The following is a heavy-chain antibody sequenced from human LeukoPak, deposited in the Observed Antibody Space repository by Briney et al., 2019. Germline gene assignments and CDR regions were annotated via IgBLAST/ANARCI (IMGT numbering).Heavy chain of an antibody. J-gene: IGHJ4*02. D-gene: IGHD6-13*01. CDR2: MKYDGSEK. V-gene: IGHV3-7*04. CDR3: ARDIEAAGLFLDY. Sequence: NMKYDGSEKYYVDSVKGRFTISRYNDKNSLDLQMNSLRAEDTAVYYCARDIEAAGLFLDYWGQGTLVTVSS.